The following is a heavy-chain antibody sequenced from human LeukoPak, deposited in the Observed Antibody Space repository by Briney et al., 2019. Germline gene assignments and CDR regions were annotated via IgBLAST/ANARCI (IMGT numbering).Heavy chain of an antibody. J-gene: IGHJ6*02. CDR1: GLTFSKYS. CDR3: ARDGKRVTTQFYYYGIDL. V-gene: IGHV3-23*01. CDR2: ISGSGSST. Sequence: GGSLRLSCAASGLTFSKYSMTWVRQAPGKGLEWVSAISGSGSSTYYADSVKGRFTISRDNAKKSVYLQMNSLRVEDPALYHCARDGKRVTTQFYYYGIDLWGQGTTVTVSS. D-gene: IGHD3-3*01.